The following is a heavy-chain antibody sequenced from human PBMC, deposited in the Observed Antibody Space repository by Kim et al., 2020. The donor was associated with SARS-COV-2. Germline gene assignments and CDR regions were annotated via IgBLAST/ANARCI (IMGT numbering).Heavy chain of an antibody. J-gene: IGHJ4*02. CDR3: ASAFDY. Sequence: SSISYISYADAVKGRFTISRDNAKNSLYLQMNSLRAEDTAVYYCASAFDYWGQGTLVTVSS. CDR2: SSISYI. V-gene: IGHV3-21*01.